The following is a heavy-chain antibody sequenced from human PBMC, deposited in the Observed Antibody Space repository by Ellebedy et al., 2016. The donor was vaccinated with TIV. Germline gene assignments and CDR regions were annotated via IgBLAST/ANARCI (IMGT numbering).Heavy chain of an antibody. D-gene: IGHD3-10*01. CDR3: VRDMVQGMVARYLWFDY. V-gene: IGHV1-18*01. J-gene: IGHJ4*02. CDR2: ISAYTGDT. CDR1: GYAFGSYG. Sequence: ASVKVSCKASGYAFGSYGISWVRQAPGQGLEWVAWISAYTGDTEFAQKVQGRLTLTTDASTSTAYMELRSLRSDDTAVYYCVRDMVQGMVARYLWFDYWGQGTLVTVSS.